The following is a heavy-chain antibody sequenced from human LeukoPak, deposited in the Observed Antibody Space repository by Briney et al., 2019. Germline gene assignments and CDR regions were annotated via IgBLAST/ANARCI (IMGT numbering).Heavy chain of an antibody. Sequence: TPSETLSLTCTVSGGSISSYYWSWIRQPAGKGLEWIGRIYTSGSTNYNPSLKSRVTMSVDTSKNQFSLKLSSVTAADTAVYYCARVRVRYFDSGPFDYWGQGTLVTVSS. J-gene: IGHJ4*02. CDR2: IYTSGST. V-gene: IGHV4-4*07. CDR1: GGSISSYY. D-gene: IGHD3-9*01. CDR3: ARVRVRYFDSGPFDY.